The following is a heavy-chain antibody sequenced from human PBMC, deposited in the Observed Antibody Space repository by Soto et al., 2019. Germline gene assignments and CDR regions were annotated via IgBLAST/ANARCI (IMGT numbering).Heavy chain of an antibody. Sequence: QVQLQESGPGLVKPSETLSLTCSVSGGSINYDYWSWIRQPTGKGLQWIAYVYSSGATNYNPSRKRRATISVDTSKDQFSLKLSSVTAADSAVYYCARDGGQYTGFVEYWGQGTLVTVSP. D-gene: IGHD5-12*01. CDR3: ARDGGQYTGFVEY. J-gene: IGHJ4*02. V-gene: IGHV4-59*01. CDR2: VYSSGAT. CDR1: GGSINYDY.